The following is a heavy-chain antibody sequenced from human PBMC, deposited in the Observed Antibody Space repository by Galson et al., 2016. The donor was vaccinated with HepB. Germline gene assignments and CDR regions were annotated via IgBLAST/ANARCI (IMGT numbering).Heavy chain of an antibody. V-gene: IGHV3-23*01. Sequence: SLRLSCAASGFPFSDYGMSWVRQAPGKGLEWVSSISGTGDETYHADSVKGRFTISRDTPKNTRYLQMNSLKAADTAVNYCAKATRGIRGVMIYGMDVWGQGTTVTVS. CDR3: AKATRGIRGVMIYGMDV. J-gene: IGHJ6*02. CDR1: GFPFSDYG. CDR2: ISGTGDET. D-gene: IGHD3-10*01.